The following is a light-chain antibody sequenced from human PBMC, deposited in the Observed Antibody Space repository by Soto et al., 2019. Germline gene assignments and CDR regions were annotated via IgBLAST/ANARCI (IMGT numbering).Light chain of an antibody. CDR1: SSDIGSYNY. J-gene: IGLJ1*01. CDR3: TSFTSSSTYV. CDR2: DVS. Sequence: QSALTQPASGSGSPGQSITIPCTGTSSDIGSYNYVSWYQQHPGKAPKLMIYDVSNRPSGVSNRFSGSKSGNTASLSISGLQAEDEADYYCTSFTSSSTYVFGAGTKLTVL. V-gene: IGLV2-14*01.